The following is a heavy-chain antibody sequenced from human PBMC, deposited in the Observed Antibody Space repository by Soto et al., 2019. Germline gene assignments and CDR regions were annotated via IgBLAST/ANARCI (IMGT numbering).Heavy chain of an antibody. D-gene: IGHD2-2*01. CDR2: IIPIFGTA. V-gene: IGHV1-69*13. Sequence: GXSVKVSCTASGGTFISYAIIWVRQAPGQGLEWMGGIIPIFGTASYAQKFQGRVTITADESTSTAYMELSSLGSEDTAVYYCARGYIVVVTAARTRHFSYYYYGMDVWGQGTTVTVSS. CDR3: ARGYIVVVTAARTRHFSYYYYGMDV. CDR1: GGTFISYA. J-gene: IGHJ6*02.